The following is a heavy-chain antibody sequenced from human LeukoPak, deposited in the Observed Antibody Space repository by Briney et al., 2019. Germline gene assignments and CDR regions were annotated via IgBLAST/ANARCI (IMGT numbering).Heavy chain of an antibody. J-gene: IGHJ6*03. CDR3: AGVPNQYYYYYYYMDV. CDR1: GFTFSGNW. CDR2: MSYDGSDK. Sequence: GGSLRLSCEASGFTFSGNWMGWVRQAPGKGLEWVAVMSYDGSDKYYADSVKGRFTISRDNSKNTLYLQMNSLRAEDTAVYYCAGVPNQYYYYYYYMDVWGKGTTVTVSS. V-gene: IGHV3-30*01. D-gene: IGHD1-14*01.